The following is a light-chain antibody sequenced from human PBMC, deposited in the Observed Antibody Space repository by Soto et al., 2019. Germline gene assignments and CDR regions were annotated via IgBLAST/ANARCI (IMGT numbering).Light chain of an antibody. CDR3: SSYTSSSTLV. J-gene: IGLJ1*01. Sequence: QSVLTQPASVSGSPGQSITISCTGTSSDVGDYNYVSWYQQHPGKAPKLMIYEVNNRPSGVSNRLSGSKSGNTASLTISGLQAEDEADYYCSSYTSSSTLVFGTGTKVTVL. V-gene: IGLV2-14*01. CDR1: SSDVGDYNY. CDR2: EVN.